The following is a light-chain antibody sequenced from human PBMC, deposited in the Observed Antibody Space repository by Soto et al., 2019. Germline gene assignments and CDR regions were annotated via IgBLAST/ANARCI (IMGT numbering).Light chain of an antibody. J-gene: IGLJ2*01. Sequence: QSALTQPASVSGSPGQSITISCTGTFSDVGSYNLVSWYQQHPGKAPKLMIYEDTKRPSGVSNRFSGSKSGYTASLTISGLQAEDEAYYYCCSYAGSSTVVFGGGTKLTVL. CDR2: EDT. V-gene: IGLV2-23*01. CDR1: FSDVGSYNL. CDR3: CSYAGSSTVV.